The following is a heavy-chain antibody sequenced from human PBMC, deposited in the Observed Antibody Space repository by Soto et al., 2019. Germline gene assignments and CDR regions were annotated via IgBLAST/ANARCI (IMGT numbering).Heavy chain of an antibody. J-gene: IGHJ6*02. D-gene: IGHD3-3*01. V-gene: IGHV1-8*01. CDR2: MNPNSGNT. CDR1: GYTFTSYD. Sequence: QVQLVQSGAEVKKPGASVKVSCKASGYTFTSYDINWVRQATGQGLEWMGWMNPNSGNTGYAQKFQGRVTMTRNTSISTAYMELSSLRSEDTAVYYCARQGDYQRFVAWLAIYYYGMDVWGQGTTVTVSS. CDR3: ARQGDYQRFVAWLAIYYYGMDV.